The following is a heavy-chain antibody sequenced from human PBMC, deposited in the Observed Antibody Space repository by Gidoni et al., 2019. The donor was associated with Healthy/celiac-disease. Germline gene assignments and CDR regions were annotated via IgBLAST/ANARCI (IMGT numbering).Heavy chain of an antibody. J-gene: IGHJ4*02. D-gene: IGHD6-19*01. CDR3: AMQWSSGWTRGDY. V-gene: IGHV1-69*01. CDR1: GGTFSSYA. Sequence: QVQLVPSGAEVKKPGSSVKVSCKASGGTFSSYAISWVRQAPGQGLEWMGGIIPIFGTANYAQKFQGRVTITADESTSTAYRELSSLRSEDTAVYYCAMQWSSGWTRGDYWGQGTLLTVSS. CDR2: IIPIFGTA.